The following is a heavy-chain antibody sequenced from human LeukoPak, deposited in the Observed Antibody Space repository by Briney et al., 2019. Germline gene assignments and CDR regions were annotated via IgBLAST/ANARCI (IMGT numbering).Heavy chain of an antibody. CDR1: GXTFSNYW. CDR3: ARQGGYNDFDY. D-gene: IGHD5-24*01. V-gene: IGHV5-51*01. J-gene: IGHJ4*02. CDR2: IFPGDSDT. Sequence: GESLKISCKGSGXTFSNYWIGWVRQMPGKGLEWMGIIFPGDSDTRYSPSFQGQVTILADKSISTAYLQWSSLKASDTAMYYCARQGGYNDFDYWGQGILVTVSS.